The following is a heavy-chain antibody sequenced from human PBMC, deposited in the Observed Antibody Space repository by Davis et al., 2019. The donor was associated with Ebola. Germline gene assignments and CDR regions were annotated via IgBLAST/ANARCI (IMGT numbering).Heavy chain of an antibody. CDR1: GGSISSSY. CDR2: IYYSGST. V-gene: IGHV4-59*08. CDR3: ATLGDFDY. Sequence: GSLRLSCTVSGGSISSSYWSWIRQPPGKGLEWMGYIYYSGSTAYNPSLKRRVTMSLDTSRNQISLKLSSVTAADTAVYYCATLGDFDYWGQGTLVTVSS. D-gene: IGHD3-16*01. J-gene: IGHJ4*02.